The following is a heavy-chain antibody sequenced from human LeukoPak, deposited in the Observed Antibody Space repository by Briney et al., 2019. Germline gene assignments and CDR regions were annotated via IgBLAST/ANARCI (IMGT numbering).Heavy chain of an antibody. Sequence: GGSLRLSCAASGFTFSNYWMNWVRQAPGKGLEWVANINQDGSESFYLDSVKGRFTISRDNAKNSLYLQMNSLRAEDTAVYYCARDSVRGGYDSLFDYWGQGTLVTVSS. CDR2: INQDGSES. CDR3: ARDSVRGGYDSLFDY. D-gene: IGHD5-12*01. CDR1: GFTFSNYW. J-gene: IGHJ4*02. V-gene: IGHV3-7*04.